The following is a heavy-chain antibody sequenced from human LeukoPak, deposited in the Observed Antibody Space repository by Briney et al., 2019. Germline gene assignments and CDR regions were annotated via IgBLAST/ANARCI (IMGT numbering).Heavy chain of an antibody. CDR2: ISGSGGST. D-gene: IGHD3-16*01. CDR3: ARRAGAYTHPYDY. J-gene: IGHJ4*02. Sequence: GGTLRLSCAASGFTFSSYGMSWVRQAPGKGLEWVSAISGSGGSTYYADSVKGRFTISRDNSKNTLYLQMNSLRAEDTAVYYCARRAGAYTHPYDYWGQGTLVTVS. V-gene: IGHV3-23*01. CDR1: GFTFSSYG.